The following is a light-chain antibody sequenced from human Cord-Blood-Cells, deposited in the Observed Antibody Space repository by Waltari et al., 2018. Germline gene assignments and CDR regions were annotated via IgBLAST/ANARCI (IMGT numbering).Light chain of an antibody. CDR1: SSDVGGYNY. Sequence: QSALTQPRSVSGPPGQSVTTSCTGTSSDVGGYNYVSWYQQHPGKAPKPMIYDVSKRPSGVPDRFSGSKSGNTASLTISGLQAEDEADYYCCSYAGSYTYVFGTGTKVTVL. CDR3: CSYAGSYTYV. J-gene: IGLJ1*01. V-gene: IGLV2-11*01. CDR2: DVS.